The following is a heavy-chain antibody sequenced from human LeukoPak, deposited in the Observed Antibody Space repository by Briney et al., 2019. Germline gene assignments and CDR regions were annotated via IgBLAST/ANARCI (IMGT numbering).Heavy chain of an antibody. CDR3: AKFGGIYYGSGSYLDY. CDR1: GFTFSIYA. Sequence: PGGSLRLSCAASGFTFSIYAMSWVRQAPGKGLEWVSTVSGSGHNTFYADSVKGRFTISRDNSKNTLYLQMNSLRAEDTAVYYCAKFGGIYYGSGSYLDYWGQGTLVTVSS. CDR2: VSGSGHNT. V-gene: IGHV3-23*01. J-gene: IGHJ4*02. D-gene: IGHD3-10*01.